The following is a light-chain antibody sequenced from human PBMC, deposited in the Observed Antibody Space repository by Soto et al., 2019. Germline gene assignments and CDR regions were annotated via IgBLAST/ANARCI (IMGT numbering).Light chain of an antibody. CDR2: EDT. CDR3: CSYVGASTYV. Sequence: QSAPTQPASVSGSPGQSITISCTGTTSFVGSYNFVSWYQQLPGKAPQVLIYEDTKRPSGVSNRFSGSISGSTASLTIYGLQAEDEADYHCCSYVGASTYVFGTGTKVTVL. J-gene: IGLJ1*01. V-gene: IGLV2-23*01. CDR1: TSFVGSYNF.